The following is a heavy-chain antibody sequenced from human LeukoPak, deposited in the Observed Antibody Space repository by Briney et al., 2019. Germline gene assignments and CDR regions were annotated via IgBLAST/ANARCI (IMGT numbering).Heavy chain of an antibody. CDR3: ARDRIGPNGYSSGWPKTDYYYYGMGV. CDR2: IIPILGIA. V-gene: IGHV1-69*04. J-gene: IGHJ6*02. CDR1: GGTFSSYA. Sequence: ASVKVSCKASGGTFSSYAISWVRQAPGQGLEWMGRIIPILGIANYAQKFQGRVTITADKSTSTAYMELSSLRSEDTAVYYCARDRIGPNGYSSGWPKTDYYYYGMGVWGQGTTVTVSS. D-gene: IGHD6-19*01.